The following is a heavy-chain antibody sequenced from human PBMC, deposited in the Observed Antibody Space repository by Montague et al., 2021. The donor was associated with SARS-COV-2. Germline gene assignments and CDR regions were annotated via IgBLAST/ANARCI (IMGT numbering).Heavy chain of an antibody. CDR1: GFTFSNYE. D-gene: IGHD3-22*01. Sequence: SLRLSCAASGFTFSNYEMNWVRQVPGRGLEWLSDISSSGSPIYYADSVKGRFTISRDNAKNSLYLQMNSLRAEDTALYYCARASYYYDGGGFPLLDYWGQGTLVTVSS. J-gene: IGHJ4*02. CDR3: ARASYYYDGGGFPLLDY. CDR2: ISSSGSPI. V-gene: IGHV3-48*03.